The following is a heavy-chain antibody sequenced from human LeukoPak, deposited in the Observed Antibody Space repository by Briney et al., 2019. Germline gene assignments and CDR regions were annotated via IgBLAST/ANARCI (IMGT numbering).Heavy chain of an antibody. D-gene: IGHD6-6*01. CDR2: IWYDGSNE. CDR1: GFSFSSNA. CDR3: ARGGKSARPDY. J-gene: IGHJ4*02. Sequence: GRSLRLSCAASGFSFSSNAMHWVRQAPGKGLEWLAIIWYDGSNEYYADSVKGRFIISRDNSKNTLYLQLNSLRAEDTAVYYCARGGKSARPDYWGQGTQVTVFS. V-gene: IGHV3-33*01.